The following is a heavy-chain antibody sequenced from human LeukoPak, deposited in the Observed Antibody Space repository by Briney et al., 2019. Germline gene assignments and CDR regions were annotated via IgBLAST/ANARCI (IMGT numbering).Heavy chain of an antibody. J-gene: IGHJ4*02. D-gene: IGHD6-13*01. CDR3: ARDPHIAAAGTIFDY. V-gene: IGHV3-7*01. CDR2: IKPDGSEK. Sequence: GGSLRLSCAASGFTFSSFWMNWVRQAPGKGLEWMANIKPDGSEKHYVDSVEGRFTISRDNAKNSLYLQMNSLRDEDSAVYYCARDPHIAAAGTIFDYWGQGTLVTVSS. CDR1: GFTFSSFW.